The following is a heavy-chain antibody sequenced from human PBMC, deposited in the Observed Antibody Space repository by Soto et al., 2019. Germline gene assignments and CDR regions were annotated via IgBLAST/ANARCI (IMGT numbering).Heavy chain of an antibody. CDR1: GFTFSNAW. J-gene: IGHJ6*02. CDR2: IKSKTDGGTT. V-gene: IGHV3-15*01. D-gene: IGHD1-1*01. Sequence: VGSLRLSCASSGFTFSNAWMSWVRQAPGKGLEWVGRIKSKTDGGTTDYAAPVKGRFTISRDDSKNTLYLQMNSLKTEDTAVYYCTTVRRGWNATYYSYGMDVLGQGTTVTVSS. CDR3: TTVRRGWNATYYSYGMDV.